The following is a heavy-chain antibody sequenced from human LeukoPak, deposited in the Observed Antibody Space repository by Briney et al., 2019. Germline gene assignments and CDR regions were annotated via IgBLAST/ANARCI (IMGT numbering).Heavy chain of an antibody. Sequence: PGGSLRLSCVASGVTLDYFGMHWARQAPGKGLEWVAVISYDGSNKYYADSVKGRFTISRDNSKNTLYLQMNSLRAADTAVYYCAKDLLLPPHPPATFDPWGQGTLVTVSS. CDR3: AKDLLLPPHPPATFDP. CDR2: ISYDGSNK. D-gene: IGHD2-21*01. CDR1: GVTLDYFG. J-gene: IGHJ5*02. V-gene: IGHV3-30*18.